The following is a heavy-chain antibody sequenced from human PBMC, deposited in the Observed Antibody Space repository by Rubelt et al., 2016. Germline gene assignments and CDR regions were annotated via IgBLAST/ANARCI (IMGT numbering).Heavy chain of an antibody. CDR2: VSAYNGNT. V-gene: IGHV1-18*01. D-gene: IGHD6-13*01. CDR3: ARDPLPYSSSWYGSDY. J-gene: IGHJ4*02. Sequence: SGAEVKKPGASVKVSCTASGYTFSNYGVTWVRQAPGQGLEWMGWVSAYNGNTNYVQKLKGRITMTTDTSTNTAYMELRSLRSDDTAVYYCARDPLPYSSSWYGSDYWGQGTLVTVSS. CDR1: GYTFSNYG.